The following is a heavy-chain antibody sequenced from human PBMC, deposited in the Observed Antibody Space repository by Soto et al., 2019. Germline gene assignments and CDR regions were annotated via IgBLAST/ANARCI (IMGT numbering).Heavy chain of an antibody. CDR2: INHSGST. CDR3: SVASHFSYFYSGMDV. CDR1: GGSFSGYY. V-gene: IGHV4-34*01. Sequence: SETLSLTCAVYGGSFSGYYWSWIRKPPGKGLEWIGEINHSGSTNYNPSLKSRVTISVDTSKNQFSLKLSSVTAADTAAYYSSVASHFSYFYSGMDVWGQGTTVTVSS. J-gene: IGHJ6*02.